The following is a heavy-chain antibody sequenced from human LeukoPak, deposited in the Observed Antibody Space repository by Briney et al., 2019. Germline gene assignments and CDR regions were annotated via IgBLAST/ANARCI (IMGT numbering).Heavy chain of an antibody. CDR2: IGNSGSPI. CDR3: AKEQSTEYGMDV. J-gene: IGHJ6*02. V-gene: IGHV3-11*01. CDR1: GFTFSDYY. Sequence: GGSLRLSCAASGFTFSDYYMSWIRQAPGKGVEWVSYIGNSGSPIYYEDSVKGRFTISRDNAKNSLYLQMNSLRAEDTALYYCAKEQSTEYGMDVWGQGTTVTVSS. D-gene: IGHD5-24*01.